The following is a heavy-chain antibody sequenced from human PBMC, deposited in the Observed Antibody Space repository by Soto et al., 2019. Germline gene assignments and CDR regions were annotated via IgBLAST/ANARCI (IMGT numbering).Heavy chain of an antibody. Sequence: QVTLKESGPVLVKPTETLTLTCTFSGFALSSKAKMCVSWIRQPPGKALEWLAHIFSNDKKSYSTSLRNRLTISKDTSKSQVVLTMTNMDPVDTATYNCARIPDSYNPMNFLGQGTLVTVSS. CDR3: ARIPDSYNPMNF. CDR1: GFALSSKAKMC. D-gene: IGHD1-1*01. V-gene: IGHV2-26*01. J-gene: IGHJ4*02. CDR2: IFSNDKK.